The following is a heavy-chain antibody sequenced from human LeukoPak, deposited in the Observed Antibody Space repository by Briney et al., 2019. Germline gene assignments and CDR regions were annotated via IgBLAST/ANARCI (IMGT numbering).Heavy chain of an antibody. J-gene: IGHJ4*02. D-gene: IGHD3-10*01. CDR2: IYYSGST. V-gene: IGHV4-39*01. Sequence: KPSETLSLTCTVSGGPISSSSYYWGRIRQPPGKGLQWIGCIYYSGSTYYNPSLKSRVTISVHTPQNQFSLKLSSVTAADTAVYYCARLGITMVRGVSLFDYWGQGTLVTVSS. CDR3: ARLGITMVRGVSLFDY. CDR1: GGPISSSSYY.